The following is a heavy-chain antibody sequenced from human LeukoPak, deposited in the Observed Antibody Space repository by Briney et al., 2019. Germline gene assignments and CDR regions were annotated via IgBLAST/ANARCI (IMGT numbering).Heavy chain of an antibody. D-gene: IGHD5-18*01. CDR3: AMMVRYYYYMDV. Sequence: GGSLRLSCAASGYTVSSNYMSWVRQAPGKGLEWVSVIYSGGSTYYADSVKGRFTISRDNSKNTLYLQMNSLRAEDTAVYYCAMMVRYYYYMDVWGKGTTVTVSS. V-gene: IGHV3-66*02. CDR2: IYSGGST. J-gene: IGHJ6*03. CDR1: GYTVSSNY.